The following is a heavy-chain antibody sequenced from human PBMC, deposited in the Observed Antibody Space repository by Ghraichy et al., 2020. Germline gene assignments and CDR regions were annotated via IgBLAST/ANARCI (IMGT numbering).Heavy chain of an antibody. Sequence: ASVKASCKASGYTFTDYYMHWVRQAPGQGLDYMGWINPKSGDTNYAQNFQGRVTMTRDTSINTAYMELKSLSFDDTAVYYCARERVVGTENYGMDVWGQGTTVTVSS. J-gene: IGHJ6*02. V-gene: IGHV1-2*02. CDR3: ARERVVGTENYGMDV. CDR2: INPKSGDT. D-gene: IGHD6-19*01. CDR1: GYTFTDYY.